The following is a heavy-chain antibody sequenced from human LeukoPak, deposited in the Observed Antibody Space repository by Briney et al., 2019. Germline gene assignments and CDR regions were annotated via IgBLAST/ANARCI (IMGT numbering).Heavy chain of an antibody. V-gene: IGHV3-7*01. J-gene: IGHJ4*02. CDR2: IKQDGSEK. CDR1: GFTFSNYW. D-gene: IGHD5-18*01. Sequence: GGSLRLSCAAYGFTFSNYWMSWVRQAPGKGLEWVANIKQDGSEKYYVDSVKGRMTISRDNAKNSLYLQMNSLRAEDTAVYYCAREQQLWKFWGQGTLVTVSS. CDR3: AREQQLWKF.